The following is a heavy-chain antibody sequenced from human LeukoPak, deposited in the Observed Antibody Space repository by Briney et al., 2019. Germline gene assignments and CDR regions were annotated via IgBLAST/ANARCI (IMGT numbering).Heavy chain of an antibody. CDR2: IYSGGST. CDR3: ARDVLLRYLAEGYYYGMDV. J-gene: IGHJ6*04. V-gene: IGHV3-53*01. CDR1: GFTVSSNY. Sequence: GGSLRLSCAASGFTVSSNYMSWVRQAPGKGLEWVSVIYSGGSTYYADSVKGRFTISRDNSKNTLYLQMNSLSAEDTAVYYCARDVLLRYLAEGYYYGMDVWGKGTTVTVSS. D-gene: IGHD3-9*01.